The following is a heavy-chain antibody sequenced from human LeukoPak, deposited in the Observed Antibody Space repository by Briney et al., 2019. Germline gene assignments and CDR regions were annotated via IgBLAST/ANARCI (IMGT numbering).Heavy chain of an antibody. J-gene: IGHJ3*02. CDR3: ARDFEYSSSSDAFDI. CDR2: IYYSGST. CDR1: GVSISSYY. D-gene: IGHD6-6*01. Sequence: SETLSLTCTVSGVSISSYYWSWIRQPPGKGLEWIGYIYYSGSTNYNPSLKSRVTISVDTSKNQFSLKLSSVTAADTAVYYCARDFEYSSSSDAFDIWGQGTMVTVSS. V-gene: IGHV4-59*01.